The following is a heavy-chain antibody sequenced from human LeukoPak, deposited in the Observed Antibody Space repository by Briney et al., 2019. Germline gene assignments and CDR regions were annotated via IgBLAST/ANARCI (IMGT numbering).Heavy chain of an antibody. D-gene: IGHD3-9*01. CDR2: IYYRGST. CDR1: GGSISSYY. Sequence: SETLSLTCTVSGGSISSYYWSWIRQPPGKGLEGIGYIYYRGSTNYNPSLKSRVTISVDTSKNQFSLKLSSVTAADTAVYYCARVVLRYFDWLTPYYFDYWGQGTLVTVSS. CDR3: ARVVLRYFDWLTPYYFDY. V-gene: IGHV4-59*01. J-gene: IGHJ4*02.